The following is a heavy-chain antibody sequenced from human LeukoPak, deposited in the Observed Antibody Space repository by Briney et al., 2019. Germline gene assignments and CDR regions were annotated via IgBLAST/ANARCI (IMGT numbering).Heavy chain of an antibody. Sequence: ASVKVSCKASGGTFSSYAISWVRQAPGQGLEWMGRIIPIVGIANYAQKFQGRVTITADKSTSTAYMELSSLRSEDTAVYYCARGEPYSSGWYGTSDYYYGMDVWGQGTTVTVSS. J-gene: IGHJ6*02. D-gene: IGHD6-19*01. CDR1: GGTFSSYA. V-gene: IGHV1-69*04. CDR2: IIPIVGIA. CDR3: ARGEPYSSGWYGTSDYYYGMDV.